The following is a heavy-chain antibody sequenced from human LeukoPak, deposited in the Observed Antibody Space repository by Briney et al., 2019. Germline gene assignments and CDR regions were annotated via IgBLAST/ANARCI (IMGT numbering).Heavy chain of an antibody. CDR1: GVSMSSYY. CDR2: IYYSGST. CDR3: ARMYGSGIVNY. V-gene: IGHV4-59*08. Sequence: SETLSLTCTVSGVSMSSYYWSWVRQPPGKGREWVGYIYYSGSTNYNPSLKRRVPISVHTSKNQFSLKLSSVTAADTAVYYCARMYGSGIVNYWGQGPLVPVSS. J-gene: IGHJ4*02. D-gene: IGHD3-10*01.